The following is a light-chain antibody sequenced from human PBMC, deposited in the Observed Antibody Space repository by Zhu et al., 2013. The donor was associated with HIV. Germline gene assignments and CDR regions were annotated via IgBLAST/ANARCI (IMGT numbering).Light chain of an antibody. CDR1: HGSSSH. CDR2: GAS. J-gene: IGKJ5*01. CDR3: QQHHHWPPV. Sequence: EVVMTQSPATLSVSPGDRVTLSCRVSHGSSSHLAWYQQKPGQAPRLLIYGASNRATGVPARFSGSGSGTEFTLTISSLQSADFALYFCQQHHHWPPVFGQGTRLDI. V-gene: IGKV3-15*01.